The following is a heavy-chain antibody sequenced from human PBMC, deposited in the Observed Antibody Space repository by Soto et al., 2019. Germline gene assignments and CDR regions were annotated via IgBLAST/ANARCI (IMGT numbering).Heavy chain of an antibody. D-gene: IGHD4-4*01. CDR2: VHHSGST. CDR3: ARGPPRYSHYFYFDY. V-gene: IGHV4-59*12. CDR1: GGSISSYY. J-gene: IGHJ4*02. Sequence: QVQLQESGPGLLKPSETLSLTCTVSGGSISSYYWSWIRQPPGKGLEWIGYVHHSGSTNYNPSLKSRVTMAVDTSKNQFSLKVNSVTAADTAVYYCARGPPRYSHYFYFDYWGQGTRVTVSS.